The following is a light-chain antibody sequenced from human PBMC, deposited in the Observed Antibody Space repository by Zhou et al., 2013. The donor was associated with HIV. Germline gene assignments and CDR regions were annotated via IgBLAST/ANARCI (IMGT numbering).Light chain of an antibody. Sequence: DIQMTQSPSSLSASVGDRVTITCRASQSISSYLNWYQQKPGKAPKLLIYDASSLDSGVPSRFSGSGSGTDFTLTITNLQPEDVGTYYCQKYDTYPRTFGQGTKVEI. J-gene: IGKJ1*01. CDR3: QKYDTYPRT. V-gene: IGKV1-39*01. CDR1: QSISSY. CDR2: DAS.